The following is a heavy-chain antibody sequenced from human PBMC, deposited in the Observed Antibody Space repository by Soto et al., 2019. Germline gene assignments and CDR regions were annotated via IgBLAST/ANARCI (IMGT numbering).Heavy chain of an antibody. CDR2: ISYDGGNK. J-gene: IGHJ4*02. D-gene: IGHD3-22*01. Sequence: PGGSLRLSCAASGFTFSSYGMHWVRQAPGKGLEWVAVISYDGGNKYYADSVKGRFTISRDNSKNTLYLQMNSLRAEDTAVYYCAKGGYYDSSGTLQGDYWGQGTLVTVSS. CDR3: AKGGYYDSSGTLQGDY. CDR1: GFTFSSYG. V-gene: IGHV3-30*18.